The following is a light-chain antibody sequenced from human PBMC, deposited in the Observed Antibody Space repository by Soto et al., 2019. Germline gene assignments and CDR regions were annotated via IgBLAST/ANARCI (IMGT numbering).Light chain of an antibody. V-gene: IGLV1-47*01. J-gene: IGLJ3*02. CDR3: ATWHAGGWV. CDR2: RNT. Sequence: QSVVTQPPAASGTPGQRVTITCSGDTSNVGTNYVFWYQQLPGTAPKLLIYRNTERPSGVPDRFSASKSGTSASLAISGLRSEDEATYYCATWHAGGWVFGGGTKLTVL. CDR1: TSNVGTNY.